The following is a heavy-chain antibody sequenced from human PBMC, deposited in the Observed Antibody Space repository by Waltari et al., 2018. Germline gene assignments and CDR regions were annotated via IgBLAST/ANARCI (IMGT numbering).Heavy chain of an antibody. V-gene: IGHV4-38-2*01. CDR1: GYHISWGYY. J-gene: IGHJ3*02. Sequence: QVQLQESGPGLVKPPATLSLTSAVSGYHISWGYYRGWIRQPPGKGLEWIGSIYHSGSTYYNPSLKSRVTISVDTSKNQFSLKLSSVTAADTAVYYCGYSSSFDAFDIWGQGTMVTVSS. CDR3: GYSSSFDAFDI. CDR2: IYHSGST. D-gene: IGHD6-13*01.